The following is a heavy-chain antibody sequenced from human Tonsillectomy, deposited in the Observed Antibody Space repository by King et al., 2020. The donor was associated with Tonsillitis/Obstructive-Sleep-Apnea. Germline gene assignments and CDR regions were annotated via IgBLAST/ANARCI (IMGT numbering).Heavy chain of an antibody. CDR1: GYTFSNYG. D-gene: IGHD2-21*02. J-gene: IGHJ4*02. CDR2: ISGYNGNT. V-gene: IGHV1-18*01. Sequence: QLVQSGVEVKKPGASVKVSCKASGYTFSNYGISWVRQAPGQGLEWMGWISGYNGNTNYAQKFQGRVTMTTDTSTTTAYMELRSLTSNDTAIYYCARDGGDPFWGQGPLVTVSS. CDR3: ARDGGDPF.